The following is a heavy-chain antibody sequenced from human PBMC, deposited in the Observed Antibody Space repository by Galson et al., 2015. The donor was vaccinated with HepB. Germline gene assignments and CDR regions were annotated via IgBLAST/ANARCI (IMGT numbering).Heavy chain of an antibody. D-gene: IGHD2-8*02. V-gene: IGHV1-69*04. CDR1: GDTFSSYA. CDR3: ATTIPLLDYYTAGV. J-gene: IGHJ6*02. Sequence: SVKVSCKASGDTFSSYAISWVRQAPGQGLEWMGRIIPILGIANYAQKFQGRVTITADKSTSTAYMELSSLRSEDTAVYYCATTIPLLDYYTAGVWGQGTTVTVSS. CDR2: IIPILGIA.